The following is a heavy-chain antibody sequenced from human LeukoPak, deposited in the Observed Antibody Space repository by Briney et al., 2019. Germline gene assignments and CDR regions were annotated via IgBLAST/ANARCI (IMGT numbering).Heavy chain of an antibody. Sequence: PSETLSLTCTVSGGSISSSSYYWGWIRQPPGKGLEWIGYIYHSGSTYYNPSLKSRVTISVDRSKNQFSLKLNSVTAADTAVYYCARGRFPAITTEFDYWGQGTLVTVSS. CDR1: GGSISSSSYY. CDR2: IYHSGST. J-gene: IGHJ4*02. D-gene: IGHD3-3*01. CDR3: ARGRFPAITTEFDY. V-gene: IGHV4-39*07.